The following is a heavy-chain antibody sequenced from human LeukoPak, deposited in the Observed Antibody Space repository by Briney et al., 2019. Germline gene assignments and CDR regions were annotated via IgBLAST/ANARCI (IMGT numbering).Heavy chain of an antibody. D-gene: IGHD2-15*01. CDR3: ARDTYCSGGSCYDGIDAFDI. CDR2: IYSGGST. CDR1: GFAVSSNY. V-gene: IGHV3-66*01. J-gene: IGHJ3*02. Sequence: GGSLRLSCAASGFAVSSNYMSWVRQAPGKGLEWVSVIYSGGSTYYADSVKGRFTISRDNAKNSLYLQTNSLRAEDTAVYYCARDTYCSGGSCYDGIDAFDIWGQGTMVTVSS.